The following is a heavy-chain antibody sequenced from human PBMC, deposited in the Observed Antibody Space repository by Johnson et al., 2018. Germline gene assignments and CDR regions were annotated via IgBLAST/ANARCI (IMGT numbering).Heavy chain of an antibody. CDR3: ARAPLVATGPYYYYYMDV. J-gene: IGHJ6*03. CDR2: KNYSGST. V-gene: IGHV4-30-4*01. Sequence: QVQLQESGPGLAKXSQTLSLTCTVSGGSISRNDYYWSWIRQPPGKGLEWIGYKNYSGSTYYNTSLKSRVTISVDTSKNQFSLKLRAVTAADTAVYYCARAPLVATGPYYYYYMDVWGKGTTVTVSS. D-gene: IGHD1-1*01. CDR1: GGSISRNDYY.